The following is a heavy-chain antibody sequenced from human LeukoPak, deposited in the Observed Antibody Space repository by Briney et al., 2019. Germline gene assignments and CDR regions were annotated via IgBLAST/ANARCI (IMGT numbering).Heavy chain of an antibody. CDR2: IYYSGST. D-gene: IGHD3-10*01. CDR1: GGSISSYH. J-gene: IGHJ2*01. V-gene: IGHV4-59*01. Sequence: SETLSLTCTVSGGSISSYHWSWIRQPPGKGLEWIGYIYYSGSTRYNPSLKSRVTISVDTSKNQFSLKLSSVTAADTAVYYCARVTDTMVQGLSLEYFDLWGRGTLVTVSS. CDR3: ARVTDTMVQGLSLEYFDL.